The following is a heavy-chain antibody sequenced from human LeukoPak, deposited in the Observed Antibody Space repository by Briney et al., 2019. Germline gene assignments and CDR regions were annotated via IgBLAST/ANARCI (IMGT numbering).Heavy chain of an antibody. V-gene: IGHV1-69*01. Sequence: GSSGTVRCSAAAATFSSYAISWVRQAPAQGHERMGGIIPIFGTANYVQKFQGRVTITPDESTSTADMELSSLRSEDTAVHDCARAFYGGNQRGVGPDYWGQGTLVSVS. CDR3: ARAFYGGNQRGVGPDY. CDR2: IIPIFGTA. D-gene: IGHD4-23*01. J-gene: IGHJ4*02. CDR1: AATFSSYA.